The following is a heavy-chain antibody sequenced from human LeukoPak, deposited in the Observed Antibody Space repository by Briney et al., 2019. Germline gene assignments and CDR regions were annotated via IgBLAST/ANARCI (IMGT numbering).Heavy chain of an antibody. CDR3: AIDRHDSAFY. CDR2: IYHSGST. Sequence: SETLSLTCTVSGYSISSGYYWGWIRQPPGKGLEWIGSIYHSGSTYYNPSPKSRVTISVDTSKNQFSLKLSSVTAADTAVYYCAIDRHDSAFYWGQGTLVTVSS. V-gene: IGHV4-38-2*02. J-gene: IGHJ4*02. CDR1: GYSISSGYY. D-gene: IGHD3-3*01.